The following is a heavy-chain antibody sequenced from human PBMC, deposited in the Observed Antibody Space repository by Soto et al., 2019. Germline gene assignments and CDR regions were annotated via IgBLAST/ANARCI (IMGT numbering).Heavy chain of an antibody. Sequence: QVQLVQSGAEVRKPGASVTVSCRSSGDSFNDYYIHWVRQAPGQGFEWMGWINPNGGVTKYAQKFQGWVSMTGDTSIRTVYMQLSRLRSDDTAVYCCARESGGATATLDYYYFYMDVWGTGTTVTVSS. V-gene: IGHV1-2*04. CDR1: GDSFNDYY. CDR3: ARESGGATATLDYYYFYMDV. CDR2: INPNGGVT. D-gene: IGHD5-12*01. J-gene: IGHJ6*03.